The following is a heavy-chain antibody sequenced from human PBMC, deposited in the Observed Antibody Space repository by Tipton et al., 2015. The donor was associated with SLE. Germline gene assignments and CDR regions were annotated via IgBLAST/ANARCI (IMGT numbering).Heavy chain of an antibody. Sequence: TLSLTCTVSGGSISSSYYWGWIRQPPGKGLEWIGSIYYSGSTYYNPSLKSRVTISVDTSKNQFSLKLSSVTAADTAVYYCARETYYYDRNDYQGLDYWGQGTLVTVSS. CDR3: ARETYYYDRNDYQGLDY. J-gene: IGHJ4*02. CDR2: IYYSGST. D-gene: IGHD3-22*01. V-gene: IGHV4-39*07. CDR1: GGSISSSYY.